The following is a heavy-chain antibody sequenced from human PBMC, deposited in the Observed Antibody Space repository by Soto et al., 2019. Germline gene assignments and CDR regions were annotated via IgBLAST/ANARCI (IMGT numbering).Heavy chain of an antibody. CDR2: IDWDDDK. V-gene: IGHV2-70*04. CDR1: GFSLSTSGMR. Sequence: SGPTLVNPTQTLTLTCTFSGFSLSTSGMRVSWIRQPPGKALEWLARIDWDDDKFYSTSLKTRLTISKDTSKNKVVLTMTNMDPVDTATYYCARTQYYGMDVWGQGTTVTVSS. J-gene: IGHJ6*02. CDR3: ARTQYYGMDV.